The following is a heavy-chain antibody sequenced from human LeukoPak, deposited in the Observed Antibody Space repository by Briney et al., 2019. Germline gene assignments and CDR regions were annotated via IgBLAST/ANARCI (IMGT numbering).Heavy chain of an antibody. V-gene: IGHV1-8*02. D-gene: IGHD3-10*01. Sequence: ASVKVSCKASGYIFTDYYMYWVRQAPGQGLEWMGWMNPNSGNTGYAQKFQGRVTMTRNTSISTAYMELSSLRSEDTAVYYCAREHRITMVRGALTYWGQGTLVTVSS. CDR3: AREHRITMVRGALTY. J-gene: IGHJ4*02. CDR1: GYIFTDYY. CDR2: MNPNSGNT.